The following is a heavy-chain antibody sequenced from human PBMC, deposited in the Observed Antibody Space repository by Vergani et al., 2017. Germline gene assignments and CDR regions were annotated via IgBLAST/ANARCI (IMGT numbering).Heavy chain of an antibody. CDR1: GFTFGDYY. J-gene: IGHJ4*02. D-gene: IGHD4-17*01. CDR2: IKRDGTET. CDR3: ARGASGDYVSSFDY. V-gene: IGHV3-7*01. Sequence: VQLVESGGGLVKPGGSLRLSCAASGFTFGDYYMAWIRLAPGKGLDWVASIKRDGTETFYVDSVKGRFTISRDNAKTTLYLQMNSLRDEDRGVYYCARGASGDYVSSFDYWGQGTLVTVSS.